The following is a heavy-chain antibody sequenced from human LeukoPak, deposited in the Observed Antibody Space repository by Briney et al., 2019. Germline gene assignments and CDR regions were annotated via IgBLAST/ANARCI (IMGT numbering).Heavy chain of an antibody. D-gene: IGHD4-17*01. J-gene: IGHJ5*02. CDR2: IYSGGNT. CDR3: ARDTALDP. CDR1: GFTFSDHA. V-gene: IGHV3-53*01. Sequence: GGSLRLSCAASGFTFSDHAMSWVRQAPGKGLEWVSVIYSGGNTYYADSVKGRFTISRDNFKNTLYLQMNSLGAEDTAVYYCARDTALDPWGQGTRVTVSS.